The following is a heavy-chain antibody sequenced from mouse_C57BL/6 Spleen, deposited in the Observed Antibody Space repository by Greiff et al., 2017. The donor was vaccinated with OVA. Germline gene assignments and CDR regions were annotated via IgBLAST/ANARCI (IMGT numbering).Heavy chain of an antibody. V-gene: IGHV14-1*01. J-gene: IGHJ1*03. CDR3: TNDYGSSYDDYWYFGV. CDR2: IDPEDGDT. Sequence: EVQLQQSGAELVRPGASVKLSCTASGFNIKDYYMHWVKQRPEQGLEWIGRIDPEDGDTEYAPKFQGKATMTADTSSNTAYLQLSSLTSEDTAVYYCTNDYGSSYDDYWYFGVWGTGTTVTVSS. D-gene: IGHD1-1*01. CDR1: GFNIKDYY.